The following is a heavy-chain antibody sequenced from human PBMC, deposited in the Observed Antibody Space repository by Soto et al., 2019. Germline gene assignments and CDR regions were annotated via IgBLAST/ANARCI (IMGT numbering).Heavy chain of an antibody. CDR2: ISAYNGNA. CDR1: GYTFTSYG. Sequence: ASVKVSCKASGYTFTSYGISWVRQAPGQGLEWMGWISAYNGNANYAQKLQGRVTMTTDTSTSTAYVELRSLRSDDTAVYYCARNYDFWSLQVIGLDYWGQGTLVTVSS. D-gene: IGHD3-3*01. V-gene: IGHV1-18*01. J-gene: IGHJ4*02. CDR3: ARNYDFWSLQVIGLDY.